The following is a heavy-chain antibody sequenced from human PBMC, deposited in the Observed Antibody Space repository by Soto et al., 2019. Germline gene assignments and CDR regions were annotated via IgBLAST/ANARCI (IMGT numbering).Heavy chain of an antibody. CDR1: GYTFTGYY. Sequence: ASVKVSCKASGYTFTGYYMHWVRQAPGQGLEWMGWINPNSGGTNYAQKFQGWVTVTRDTSISTAYMELSRLRSDDTAVYYCARGYWVRGAMGNYYYYGMDVWGQGTTVTVSS. J-gene: IGHJ6*02. D-gene: IGHD3-10*01. CDR3: ARGYWVRGAMGNYYYYGMDV. V-gene: IGHV1-2*04. CDR2: INPNSGGT.